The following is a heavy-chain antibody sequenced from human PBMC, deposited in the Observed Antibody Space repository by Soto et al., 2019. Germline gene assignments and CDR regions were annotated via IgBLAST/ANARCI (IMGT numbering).Heavy chain of an antibody. CDR3: ARYASSGNNSVWYTFDP. V-gene: IGHV1-69*13. D-gene: IGHD6-19*01. J-gene: IGHJ5*02. CDR1: GGTFSSYT. Sequence: SVKVSCKASGGTFSSYTINWVRQAPGQGLEWVGGIIPILGTTNYAKKFQGRVTITADESTSTAYMELSSLRSEDTAVYYCARYASSGNNSVWYTFDPWGQGTLVTVSS. CDR2: IIPILGTT.